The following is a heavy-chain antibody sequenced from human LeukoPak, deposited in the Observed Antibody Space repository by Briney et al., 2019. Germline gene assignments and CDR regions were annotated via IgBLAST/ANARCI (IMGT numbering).Heavy chain of an antibody. D-gene: IGHD1-26*01. CDR2: MYYRGNT. V-gene: IGHV4-39*07. CDR1: GGSISSITYY. Sequence: SETLSLTCTVSGGSISSITYYWGWIRQPPGKGLEWVGHMYYRGNTFYSPSLKSRVAISVDTSKNQFSLKLRSVTAADTAVYYCARVRSGSYYNAFDIWGQGTMVTVSS. J-gene: IGHJ3*02. CDR3: ARVRSGSYYNAFDI.